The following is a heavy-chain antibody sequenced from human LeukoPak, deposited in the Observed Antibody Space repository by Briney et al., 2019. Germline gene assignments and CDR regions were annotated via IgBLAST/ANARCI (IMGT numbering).Heavy chain of an antibody. D-gene: IGHD3-9*01. Sequence: GGSLRLSCTASGFTFSKHEMTWVRQAPGKGLEWVSYISSSDSTVYYADSVKGRFTISRDNAKNSLYLQMNSLRAEDAAIYYCARDRGLTLSYYGLDVWGQGTTVTVSS. J-gene: IGHJ6*02. CDR2: ISSSDSTV. CDR3: ARDRGLTLSYYGLDV. CDR1: GFTFSKHE. V-gene: IGHV3-48*03.